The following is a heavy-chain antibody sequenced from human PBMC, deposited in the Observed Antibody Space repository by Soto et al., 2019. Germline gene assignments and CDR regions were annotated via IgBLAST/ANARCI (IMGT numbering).Heavy chain of an antibody. CDR3: CTLYYYDSSGYYYPDY. V-gene: IGHV4-34*01. J-gene: IGHJ4*02. Sequence: PSETLSLTCAVYGGSFSGYYWSWIRQPPGKGLEWIGEINHSGSTNYNPSLKSRVTISVDTSKNQFSLKLSSVTAADTAVYYCCTLYYYDSSGYYYPDYWGQGTLDTVSS. CDR2: INHSGST. D-gene: IGHD3-22*01. CDR1: GGSFSGYY.